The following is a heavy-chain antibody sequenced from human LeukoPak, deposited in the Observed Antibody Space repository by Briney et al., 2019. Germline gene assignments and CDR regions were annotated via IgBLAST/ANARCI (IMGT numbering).Heavy chain of an antibody. Sequence: SETLSLTCTVSGGSISSYYWSWIRQPAGKGLEWIGRIYTSGSTNYNPSLKSRVTMSVDTSKNQFSLKLSSVTAADTAVYYCARDEPERTTISRPDDAFDIWGQGTMVTVSS. CDR3: ARDEPERTTISRPDDAFDI. CDR2: IYTSGST. J-gene: IGHJ3*02. CDR1: GGSISSYY. D-gene: IGHD3-3*01. V-gene: IGHV4-4*07.